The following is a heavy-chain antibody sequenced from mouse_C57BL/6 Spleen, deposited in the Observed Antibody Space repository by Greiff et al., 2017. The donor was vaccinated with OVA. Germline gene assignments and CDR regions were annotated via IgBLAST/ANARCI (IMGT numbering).Heavy chain of an antibody. J-gene: IGHJ3*01. Sequence: EVKLVESGEGLVKPGGSLKLSCAASGFTFSSYAMSWVRQTPEKRLEWVAYISSGGDYIYYADTVKGRFTIARDNARNTLYLQMSSLKSEDTAMYYCTRGLLRGPFAYWGQGTLVTVSA. D-gene: IGHD1-1*01. CDR2: ISSGGDYI. CDR3: TRGLLRGPFAY. CDR1: GFTFSSYA. V-gene: IGHV5S21*01.